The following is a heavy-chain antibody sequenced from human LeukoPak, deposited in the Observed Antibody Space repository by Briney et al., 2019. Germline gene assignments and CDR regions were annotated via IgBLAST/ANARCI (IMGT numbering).Heavy chain of an antibody. V-gene: IGHV1-69*04. Sequence: SVKVSCKASGGTFSSYAISWVRQAPGQGLEWMGRIIPILGTANYAQKFQGRVTITADKSTSTAYMELSSLRSEDTAVYYCARVNYYDSSGYFDYFQHWGQGTLVTVSS. CDR1: GGTFSSYA. D-gene: IGHD3-22*01. CDR2: IIPILGTA. J-gene: IGHJ1*01. CDR3: ARVNYYDSSGYFDYFQH.